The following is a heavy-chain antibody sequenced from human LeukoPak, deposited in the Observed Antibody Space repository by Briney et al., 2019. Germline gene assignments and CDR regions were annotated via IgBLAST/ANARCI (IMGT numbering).Heavy chain of an antibody. CDR3: ATAGYSSSCDY. V-gene: IGHV1-18*01. CDR2: ISAYNGNT. CDR1: GYTFTSYG. Sequence: ASVKVSCRASGYTFTSYGISWVRQAPGQGLEWMGWISAYNGNTNYAQKLQGRVTMTTDTSTSTAYMDLRSLSSDDTAVYYCATAGYSSSCDYWGQGTLVTVSS. J-gene: IGHJ4*02. D-gene: IGHD6-6*01.